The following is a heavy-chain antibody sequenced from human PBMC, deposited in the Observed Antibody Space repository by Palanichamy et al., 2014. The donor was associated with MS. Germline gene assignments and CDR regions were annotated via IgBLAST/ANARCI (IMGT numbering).Heavy chain of an antibody. V-gene: IGHV4-4*07. J-gene: IGHJ3*01. Sequence: QVQLQESGPGLVKPSETLSLNCTVSGASISANYWGWIRQPAGKGLEWIGCVYYNGHTTYNPSLQSRVTMSVDTSKKQFSLKLSSMTAADTAVYYCARDRRGLVEGFDVWGQGTLVIVSS. CDR2: VYYNGHT. D-gene: IGHD3-10*01. CDR3: ARDRRGLVEGFDV. CDR1: GASISANY.